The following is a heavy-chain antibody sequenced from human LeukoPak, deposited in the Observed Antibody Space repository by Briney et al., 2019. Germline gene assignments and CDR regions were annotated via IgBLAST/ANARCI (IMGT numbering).Heavy chain of an antibody. CDR3: ARDRNTDFWSGYYTNYFDY. CDR2: ITGTGDGT. J-gene: IGHJ4*02. CDR1: GLTFSTYA. Sequence: GGSLRLSCAASGLTFSTYAMTWVRQAPGKGLEWVSSITGTGDGTSAADSVKGRFTISRDSSKHTLYLQMNSLRVEDTAVYYCARDRNTDFWSGYYTNYFDYWGQGTLVTVSS. V-gene: IGHV3-23*01. D-gene: IGHD3-3*01.